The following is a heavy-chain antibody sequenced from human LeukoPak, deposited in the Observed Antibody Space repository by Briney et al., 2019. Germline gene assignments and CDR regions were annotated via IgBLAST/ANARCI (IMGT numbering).Heavy chain of an antibody. D-gene: IGHD5-24*01. Sequence: GGSLRLSCAASGFTFSSYEMNWVRQAPGKGLEWVSYISSSAGTTYYADSVKGRFTISRDNAKNSLYLQMNSLRAEDTAVYYCARETEMANLDYWGQGTLVTVSS. V-gene: IGHV3-48*03. J-gene: IGHJ4*02. CDR3: ARETEMANLDY. CDR2: ISSSAGTT. CDR1: GFTFSSYE.